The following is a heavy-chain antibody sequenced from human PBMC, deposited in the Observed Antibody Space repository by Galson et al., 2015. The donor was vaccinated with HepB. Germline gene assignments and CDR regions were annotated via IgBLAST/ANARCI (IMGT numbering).Heavy chain of an antibody. CDR2: IYSGGST. Sequence: SLRLSCAASGFTVSSNYMSWVRQAPGKGLEWVSVIYSGGSTYYADSVKGRFTISRDNSKSTLYLQMNSLRAEDTAVYYCARVIRVTPAFDIWGQGTMVTVSS. D-gene: IGHD4-23*01. V-gene: IGHV3-53*01. CDR3: ARVIRVTPAFDI. J-gene: IGHJ3*02. CDR1: GFTVSSNY.